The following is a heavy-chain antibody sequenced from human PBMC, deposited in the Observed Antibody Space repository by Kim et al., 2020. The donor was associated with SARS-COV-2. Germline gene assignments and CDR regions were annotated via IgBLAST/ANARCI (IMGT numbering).Heavy chain of an antibody. Sequence: YSNPSRKSRGPISVDTSKNQFPLKLSSVTAADTAVYYCATLPGTLAYTDYWGQGTLVTVSS. D-gene: IGHD2-2*02. V-gene: IGHV4-39*01. J-gene: IGHJ4*02. CDR3: ATLPGTLAYTDY.